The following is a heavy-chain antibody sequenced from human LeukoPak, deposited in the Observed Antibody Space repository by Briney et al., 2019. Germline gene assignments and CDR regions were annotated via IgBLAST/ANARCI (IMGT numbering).Heavy chain of an antibody. Sequence: SETLSLTCAVSGYSISSGYYWGWIRQPPGKGLEWIGSIYHSGSTYYNPSLKSRVTISVDTSKNQFSLKLSSVTAADPAVYYCARDLLNRYCSSTSCPGWFDPWGQGTLVTVSS. D-gene: IGHD2-2*01. CDR2: IYHSGST. J-gene: IGHJ5*02. CDR3: ARDLLNRYCSSTSCPGWFDP. CDR1: GYSISSGYY. V-gene: IGHV4-38-2*02.